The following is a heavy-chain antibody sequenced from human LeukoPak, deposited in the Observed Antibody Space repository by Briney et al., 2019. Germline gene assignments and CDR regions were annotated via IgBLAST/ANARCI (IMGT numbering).Heavy chain of an antibody. Sequence: GGSLRLSCAASGFTFSSYEMNRVRQAPGKGLEWVSYISSSGSTIYYADSVKGRFTISRDNAKNSLYLQMNSLRAEDTAVYYCARAGWFGELKYWGQGTLVTVSS. D-gene: IGHD3-10*01. CDR3: ARAGWFGELKY. V-gene: IGHV3-48*03. J-gene: IGHJ4*02. CDR1: GFTFSSYE. CDR2: ISSSGSTI.